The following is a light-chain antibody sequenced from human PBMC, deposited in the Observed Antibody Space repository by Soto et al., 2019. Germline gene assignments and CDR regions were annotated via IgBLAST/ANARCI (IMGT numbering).Light chain of an antibody. J-gene: IGKJ4*01. V-gene: IGKV3-11*01. CDR3: QQRSSWPLIT. CDR2: DAS. CDR1: QSVSNY. Sequence: EIVLTQSPATLSLSPGERATLSCRASQSVSNYLDWFQKKPGQAPRLLIYDASNRATGIPARFSGSGSGTDFTLTISRLEPEDFAVYYCQQRSSWPLITFGGGTKVEI.